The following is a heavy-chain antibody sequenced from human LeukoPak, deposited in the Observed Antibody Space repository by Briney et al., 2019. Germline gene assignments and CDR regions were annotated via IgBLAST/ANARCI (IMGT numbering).Heavy chain of an antibody. V-gene: IGHV3-7*03. D-gene: IGHD3-3*01. J-gene: IGHJ4*02. Sequence: GGSLRLSCAASGFTFSSYWMSWVRQAPGKGLEWVANIKQDGSEKYYVDSVKGRFTISRDNAKNSLYLQMNSLRAEDTAFYYCVRHDFWSGFKGGDYWGQGTLVTVSS. CDR2: IKQDGSEK. CDR3: VRHDFWSGFKGGDY. CDR1: GFTFSSYW.